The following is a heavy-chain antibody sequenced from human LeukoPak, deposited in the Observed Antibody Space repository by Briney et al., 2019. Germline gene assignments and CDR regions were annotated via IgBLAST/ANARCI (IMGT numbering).Heavy chain of an antibody. CDR3: AKDFDTAMDYYYYIDV. CDR2: ISYDGSNK. Sequence: GGSLRLSCAASGFTFSSYGMHWVRQAPGKGLEWVAVISYDGSNKYYADSVKGRFTISRDNSKDTLYLQMYSLRAEDTAVYYCAKDFDTAMDYYYYIDVWGKGTTVTVSS. CDR1: GFTFSSYG. J-gene: IGHJ6*03. D-gene: IGHD5-18*01. V-gene: IGHV3-30*18.